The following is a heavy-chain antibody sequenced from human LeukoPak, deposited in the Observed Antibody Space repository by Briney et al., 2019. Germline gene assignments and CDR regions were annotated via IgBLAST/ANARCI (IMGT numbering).Heavy chain of an antibody. D-gene: IGHD6-19*01. CDR2: INPDSGSS. Sequence: ASVKVSCKASGYTFTAYYIHWLRQAPGQGPEWMGWINPDSGSSHYAQKFQGRVTMTRDTSSNSAYMDLTRLKSDDTAVYYCARARVPIAVAGLYYFDHWGQGALVTVSS. V-gene: IGHV1-2*02. CDR3: ARARVPIAVAGLYYFDH. J-gene: IGHJ4*02. CDR1: GYTFTAYY.